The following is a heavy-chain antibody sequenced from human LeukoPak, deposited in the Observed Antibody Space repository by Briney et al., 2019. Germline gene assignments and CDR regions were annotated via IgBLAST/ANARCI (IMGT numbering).Heavy chain of an antibody. Sequence: SEALSLTCTVSGGSISSGGYYWSWIRQPPGKGLEWIVYIYHSGSTYYNPSLKSRVTISVDRSKNQFSLKLSSVTAADTAVYYCAREETMISRGGAFDIWGQGTMVTVSS. CDR3: AREETMISRGGAFDI. D-gene: IGHD3-22*01. J-gene: IGHJ3*02. CDR1: GGSISSGGYY. V-gene: IGHV4-30-2*01. CDR2: IYHSGST.